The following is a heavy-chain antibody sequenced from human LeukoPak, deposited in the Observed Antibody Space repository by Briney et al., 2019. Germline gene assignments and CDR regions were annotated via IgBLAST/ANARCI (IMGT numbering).Heavy chain of an antibody. CDR3: ARAPSTVTTWYYYYYMDV. V-gene: IGHV1-8*03. CDR2: MNPNSGNT. D-gene: IGHD4-17*01. J-gene: IGHJ6*03. CDR1: GYTFTSYD. Sequence: ASVKVSCKASGYTFTSYDINWVRQATGRGLEWMGWMNPNSGNTGYAQKFQGRVTITRNTSISTAYMELSSLRSEDTAVYYCARAPSTVTTWYYYYYMDVWGKGTTVTVSS.